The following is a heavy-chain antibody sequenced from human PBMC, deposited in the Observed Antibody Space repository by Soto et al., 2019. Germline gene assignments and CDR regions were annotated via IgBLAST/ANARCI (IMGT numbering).Heavy chain of an antibody. CDR1: GYTFTTYY. J-gene: IGHJ6*02. D-gene: IGHD3-3*02. Sequence: QVQLVQSGAEVKKPGASVKVSCKASGYTFTTYYMHWVRQAPGQGLEWMGTIIPSGGSTSYAQKFQGRVTMTRDTSTSTAYMELSSLTSEDTAVYYCARALAPFYYYYGTDVWGQGTTVTVSS. V-gene: IGHV1-46*01. CDR2: IIPSGGST. CDR3: ARALAPFYYYYGTDV.